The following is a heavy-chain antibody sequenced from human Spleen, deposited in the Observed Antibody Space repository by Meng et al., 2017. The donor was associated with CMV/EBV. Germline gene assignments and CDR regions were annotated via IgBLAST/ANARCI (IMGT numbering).Heavy chain of an antibody. Sequence: GGSLRLSCAASGFTFRNYWMSWVRQAPGKGLERVANINGDGSDKGYVDSVKGRFTISRDNARNSLSLQMNSLRAEDTALYYCAKTEYFGSGRYYFTFWGQGTLVTVSS. D-gene: IGHD3-10*01. CDR3: AKTEYFGSGRYYFTF. CDR2: INGDGSDK. V-gene: IGHV3-7*03. CDR1: GFTFRNYW. J-gene: IGHJ4*02.